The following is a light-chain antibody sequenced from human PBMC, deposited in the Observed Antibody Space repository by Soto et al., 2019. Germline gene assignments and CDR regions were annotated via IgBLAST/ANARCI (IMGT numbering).Light chain of an antibody. CDR1: QSISDS. J-gene: IGKJ1*01. Sequence: DIQMTQSPSTLSASVGDRVTITCRASQSISDSLAWYQQKPGKARKLLIYDASSLESGVPSRFSGSGSGTEFTLTISSLQPDDFATYYCQQYNSYSPWTFGQGTKVDIK. V-gene: IGKV1-5*01. CDR2: DAS. CDR3: QQYNSYSPWT.